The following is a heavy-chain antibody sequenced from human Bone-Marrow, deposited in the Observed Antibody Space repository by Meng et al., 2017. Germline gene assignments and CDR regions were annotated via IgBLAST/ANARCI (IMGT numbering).Heavy chain of an antibody. D-gene: IGHD5-12*01. Sequence: GGSLRLSCAASGFTFSRDWMHWVRQAPGKGLLWVSRISGDGSTTTYADSVKGRFTISRDNANNTLYLQMNSLRAEDTAVYYCARSNGYRGRFDSWGQGTLVTVSS. V-gene: IGHV3-74*01. CDR1: GFTFSRDW. CDR2: ISGDGSTT. J-gene: IGHJ4*02. CDR3: ARSNGYRGRFDS.